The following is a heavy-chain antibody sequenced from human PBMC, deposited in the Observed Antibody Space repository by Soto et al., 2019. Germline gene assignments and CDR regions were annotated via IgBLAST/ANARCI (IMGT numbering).Heavy chain of an antibody. Sequence: QVQLVQSGAEVKKPGSSVKVSCTASGGTFSSYAISWVRQAPGQGLAWMGGIIPIFGTANYAQKFQGRVTITADESTSTAYMELRSLRSEDTAVYYCARGGHSSSGPHAFDIWGQGTMVTVSS. CDR2: IIPIFGTA. V-gene: IGHV1-69*12. CDR3: ARGGHSSSGPHAFDI. J-gene: IGHJ3*02. D-gene: IGHD6-13*01. CDR1: GGTFSSYA.